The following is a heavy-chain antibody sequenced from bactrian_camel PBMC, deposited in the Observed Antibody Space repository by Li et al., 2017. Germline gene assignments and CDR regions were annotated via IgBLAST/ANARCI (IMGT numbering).Heavy chain of an antibody. Sequence: LLSSGLGSVQVGGSLRLSCVTTEYTYSSDCMAWFRQAPGKEREGIAAIYGRGGNAAYADSVKGRFTISQDNANNTLYLQMNSLKPEDTAMYYCAADPRLGYCFILRHDDFRYWGQGTQVTVS. V-gene: IGHV3S31*01. J-gene: IGHJ6*01. CDR2: IYGRGGNA. D-gene: IGHD3*01. CDR1: EYTYSSDC. CDR3: AADPRLGYCFILRHDDFRY.